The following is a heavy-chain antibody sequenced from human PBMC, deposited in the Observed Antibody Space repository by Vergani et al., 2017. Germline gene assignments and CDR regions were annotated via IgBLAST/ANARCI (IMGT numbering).Heavy chain of an antibody. CDR3: ARDFLTRVTTLDYYYMGV. CDR1: GFPFSDYG. V-gene: IGHV3-30*03. J-gene: IGHJ6*03. D-gene: IGHD1-1*01. CDR2: ISYDGNKK. Sequence: LQLVESGGGEVQPGRSLRLSCSAAGFPFSDYGVHWVRQAPGTGLEWVSVISYDGNKKNYADSVKGRFTISRDNSKNTLYLEMNALRAEDTAVYYCARDFLTRVTTLDYYYMGVWGKGTTVTVSS.